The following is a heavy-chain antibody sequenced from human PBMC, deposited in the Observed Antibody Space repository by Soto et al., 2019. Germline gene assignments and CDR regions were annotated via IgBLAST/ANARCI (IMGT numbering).Heavy chain of an antibody. J-gene: IGHJ5*01. CDR3: ATDSAGRGPFDS. Sequence: PSETLSLTCTISGGSIGTNYWGWIRQAPGKGLEWIGYTYHTGSTKYNPSLKSRATISVYTSKNQFSLTLNSAAAADTAVYYCATDSAGRGPFDSWGQGILVTVSS. V-gene: IGHV4-59*13. CDR1: GGSIGTNY. CDR2: TYHTGST. D-gene: IGHD3-10*01.